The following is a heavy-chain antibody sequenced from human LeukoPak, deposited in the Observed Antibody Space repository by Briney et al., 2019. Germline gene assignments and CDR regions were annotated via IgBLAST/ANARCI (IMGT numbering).Heavy chain of an antibody. CDR1: GFTFSSYW. Sequence: PGGSLRLSCAASGFTFSSYWMSWVRQAPGKGLEWVANIKQDGSEKYYVDSVKGRFTISRDNANNSLYLQMNSLRAEDTAVYYCARATMIVVVLDAFDIWGQGTMVTVSS. CDR2: IKQDGSEK. CDR3: ARATMIVVVLDAFDI. J-gene: IGHJ3*02. D-gene: IGHD3-22*01. V-gene: IGHV3-7*01.